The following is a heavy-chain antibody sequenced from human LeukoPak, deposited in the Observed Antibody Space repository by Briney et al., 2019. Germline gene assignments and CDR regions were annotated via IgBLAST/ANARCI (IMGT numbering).Heavy chain of an antibody. Sequence: SETLSLTCTVSGGSISSYYWTWIRQPAGKGLEWIGRIYTTGSTNYNPSLNSRVTMSVDTSKNQFSLKLSSVTAADTAVYYCARHRNYYDSSGYYYYYYMDVWGKGTTVTVSS. V-gene: IGHV4-4*07. CDR2: IYTTGST. CDR1: GGSISSYY. CDR3: ARHRNYYDSSGYYYYYYMDV. D-gene: IGHD3-22*01. J-gene: IGHJ6*03.